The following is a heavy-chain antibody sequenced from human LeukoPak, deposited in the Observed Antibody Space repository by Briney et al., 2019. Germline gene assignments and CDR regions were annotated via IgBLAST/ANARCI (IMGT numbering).Heavy chain of an antibody. Sequence: GGSLRLSCAASGFTFSSYSMNWVRQAPGKGLEWVSFISTSSIYIYYADSVKGRFTISRDTSRNTLFLQMNSLRVEDSAMYYCVKRLTLGDLSIKGAFALWGQGTMVTVAS. CDR1: GFTFSSYS. J-gene: IGHJ3*01. CDR2: ISTSSIYI. D-gene: IGHD3-16*02. CDR3: VKRLTLGDLSIKGAFAL. V-gene: IGHV3-21*04.